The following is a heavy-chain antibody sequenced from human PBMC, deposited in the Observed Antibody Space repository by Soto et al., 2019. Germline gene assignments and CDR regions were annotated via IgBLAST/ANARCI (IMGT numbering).Heavy chain of an antibody. Sequence: QLQLVESGGGLVKPGWSLRLSCAASGFTFSDYYMSWIRQAPGKGLEWVSYISSSSSYTNYADSVKGRFTISRDSAKNSLHLQMHSLRSEDTSVYSCARDHYYGPGSYLPGAYPTFDYWGQGTLVTVSS. CDR3: ARDHYYGPGSYLPGAYPTFDY. J-gene: IGHJ4*02. CDR2: ISSSSSYT. CDR1: GFTFSDYY. D-gene: IGHD3-10*01. V-gene: IGHV3-11*06.